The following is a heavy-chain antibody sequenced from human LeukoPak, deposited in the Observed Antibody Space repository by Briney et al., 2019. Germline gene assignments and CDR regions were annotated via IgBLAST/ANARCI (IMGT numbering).Heavy chain of an antibody. CDR2: IIPIFGTA. Sequence: SVKVSCKASGGTFSSYAISWVRQAPGQGLEWMGGIIPIFGTANYAQNFQGRVTITTDESTSTAYMELSSLRSEDTAVYYCARVRFLEWFYFDYWGQGTLVTVSS. D-gene: IGHD3-3*01. V-gene: IGHV1-69*05. J-gene: IGHJ4*02. CDR1: GGTFSSYA. CDR3: ARVRFLEWFYFDY.